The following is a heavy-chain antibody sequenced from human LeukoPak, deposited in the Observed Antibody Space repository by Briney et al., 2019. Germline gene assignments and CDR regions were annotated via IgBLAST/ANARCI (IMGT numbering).Heavy chain of an antibody. J-gene: IGHJ4*02. Sequence: SETLSLTCTVSGYSISSGYYWSWIRQPAGKGLEWIGRIYTSGSTNYNPSLKSRVTISVDTSKNQFSLKLSSVTAADTAVYYCARASWGYCSSTSCYNKMFDYWGQGTLVTVSS. CDR3: ARASWGYCSSTSCYNKMFDY. D-gene: IGHD2-2*02. CDR2: IYTSGST. CDR1: GYSISSGYY. V-gene: IGHV4-61*02.